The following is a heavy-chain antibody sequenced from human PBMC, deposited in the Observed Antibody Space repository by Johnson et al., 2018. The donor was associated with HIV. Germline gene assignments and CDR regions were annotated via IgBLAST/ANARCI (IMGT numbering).Heavy chain of an antibody. CDR1: GFTFSSYA. CDR2: MWYDGTKK. V-gene: IGHV3-33*06. CDR3: AKCIWGSSLIDAFDI. D-gene: IGHD6-13*01. Sequence: QVQLVESGGGVVQPGGSLRLSCAASGFTFSSYAMHWVRQAPGKGLEWVAGMWYDGTKKNYADSVKGRFTISRDNSKNTLHLQMNSLRAEDTAVYYCAKCIWGSSLIDAFDIWGQGTMVTVSS. J-gene: IGHJ3*02.